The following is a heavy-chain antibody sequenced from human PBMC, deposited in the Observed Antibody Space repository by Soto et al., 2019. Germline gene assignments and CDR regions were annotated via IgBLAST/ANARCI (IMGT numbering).Heavy chain of an antibody. V-gene: IGHV4-31*03. CDR3: ATSSGSYSDY. CDR1: GGYISSGGYY. J-gene: IGHJ4*02. D-gene: IGHD1-26*01. CDR2: IYFSGGT. Sequence: PSETLSLTCIVSGGYISSGGYYWSWIRQLPGKGLEWIGYIYFSGGTYYNPSLKSRLTIPLDTSKNQFSLNLGSVTAADTAVYFCATSSGSYSDYWGRGTLVTVSS.